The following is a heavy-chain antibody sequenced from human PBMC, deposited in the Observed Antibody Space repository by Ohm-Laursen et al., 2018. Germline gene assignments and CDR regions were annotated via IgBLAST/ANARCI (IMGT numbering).Heavy chain of an antibody. D-gene: IGHD4-11*01. CDR2: INGDGSRP. J-gene: IGHJ4*02. V-gene: IGHV3-74*01. Sequence: SLRLSCTASGATISGYWMHWVRQTPGKGLVWVSRINGDGSRPFYAGSVKGRFTISRDNGQNVLYLQMTRLRADDTAIYYCARGSSRDYREWGQGTLVTVSS. CDR1: GATISGYW. CDR3: ARGSSRDYRE.